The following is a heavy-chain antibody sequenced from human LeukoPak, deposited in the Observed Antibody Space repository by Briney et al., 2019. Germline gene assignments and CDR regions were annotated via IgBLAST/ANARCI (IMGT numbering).Heavy chain of an antibody. D-gene: IGHD2-21*01. J-gene: IGHJ4*02. V-gene: IGHV4-34*01. Sequence: PSETLSLTCAVYGGSFSGYYWSWIRQPPGKGLEWIGEINHSGSTNYNPSLKSRVTISVDTSKNQFSLKLSSVTAADTAVYYCATKVIGSYYFDYWGQGTLVTVSS. CDR3: ATKVIGSYYFDY. CDR1: GGSFSGYY. CDR2: INHSGST.